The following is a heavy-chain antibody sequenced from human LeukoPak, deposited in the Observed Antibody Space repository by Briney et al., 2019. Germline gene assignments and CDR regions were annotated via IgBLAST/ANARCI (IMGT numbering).Heavy chain of an antibody. CDR1: GFTFSSDA. CDR2: ISGSGGST. D-gene: IGHD3-22*01. V-gene: IGHV3-23*01. Sequence: GGSLRLSCAASGFTFSSDAMSWVRQAPGKGLEWVSAISGSGGSTDYAAPVKGRFTISRDDSKNTLYLQMNSLKTEDTAVYYCTTSLSSGYYIDYWGQGTLVTVSS. CDR3: TTSLSSGYYIDY. J-gene: IGHJ4*02.